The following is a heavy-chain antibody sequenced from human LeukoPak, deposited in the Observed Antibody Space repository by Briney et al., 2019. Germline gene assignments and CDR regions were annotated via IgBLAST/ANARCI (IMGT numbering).Heavy chain of an antibody. V-gene: IGHV4-61*02. D-gene: IGHD3-22*01. CDR1: GGSISSGSYY. CDR2: IYTSGST. Sequence: SETLSLTCTVSGGSISSGSYYWSWIRQPAGKGLEWIGRIYTSGSTNYNPSLKSRVTISVDTSKNQFSLKLSSVTAADTAVYYCARGGYDRGMDVWGKGTTVTVSS. CDR3: ARGGYDRGMDV. J-gene: IGHJ6*03.